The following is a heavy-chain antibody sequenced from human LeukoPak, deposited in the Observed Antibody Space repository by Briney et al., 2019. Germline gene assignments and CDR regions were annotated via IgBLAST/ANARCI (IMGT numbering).Heavy chain of an antibody. D-gene: IGHD2-21*01. Sequence: ASVKVSCKASGYTFTRYDINWVRQATGQGLEWMGWMNPNSGNTGYAQKFQGRVTMTRNTSISTAYMELSSLRSEDTALYYCARAAWVSTSSKYYFDNWGQGTLVTVSS. CDR3: ARAAWVSTSSKYYFDN. CDR2: MNPNSGNT. V-gene: IGHV1-8*01. J-gene: IGHJ4*02. CDR1: GYTFTRYD.